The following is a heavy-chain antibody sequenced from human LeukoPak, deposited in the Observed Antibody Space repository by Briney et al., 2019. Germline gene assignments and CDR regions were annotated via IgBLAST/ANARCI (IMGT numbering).Heavy chain of an antibody. D-gene: IGHD6-13*01. Sequence: PSETLSLTCAVYGGSFSGYYWSWIRQPPGKGLEWIGEINHSGSTNYNPSLKSRVTISVDTSKNQFSLKLSSVTAADTAVYYCGSPRGKAAATGGDYWGKGTLVTAPS. CDR3: GSPRGKAAATGGDY. CDR1: GGSFSGYY. CDR2: INHSGST. J-gene: IGHJ4*02. V-gene: IGHV4-34*01.